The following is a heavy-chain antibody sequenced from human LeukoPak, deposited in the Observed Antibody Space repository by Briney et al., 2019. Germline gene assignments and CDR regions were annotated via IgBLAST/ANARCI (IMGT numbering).Heavy chain of an antibody. CDR2: IYYSGNT. CDR3: ARVTESGYSYGYVLSYEYYFDY. V-gene: IGHV4-39*07. J-gene: IGHJ4*02. Sequence: SETLSLTCTVSGGSISSSSYYWGWIREPPGKGLEWIGSIYYSGNTYYNPSLKSRVTISVDTSKNQFSLKLSSVTAADTAVYYCARVTESGYSYGYVLSYEYYFDYWGQGTLVTVSS. CDR1: GGSISSSSYY. D-gene: IGHD5-18*01.